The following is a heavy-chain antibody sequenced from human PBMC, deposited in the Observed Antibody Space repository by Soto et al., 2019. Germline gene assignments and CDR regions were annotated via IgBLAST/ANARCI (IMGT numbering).Heavy chain of an antibody. V-gene: IGHV3-21*01. Sequence: GGSLRLSCAASGFTFSSYSMNWVRQAPGKGLEWVSSISSSSSYIYYADSVKGRFTISRDNAKNSLYLQMNSLSAEDTAVYYCARDFSGGFGELDYYFDYWGQGTLVTVSS. D-gene: IGHD3-10*01. J-gene: IGHJ4*02. CDR3: ARDFSGGFGELDYYFDY. CDR2: ISSSSSYI. CDR1: GFTFSSYS.